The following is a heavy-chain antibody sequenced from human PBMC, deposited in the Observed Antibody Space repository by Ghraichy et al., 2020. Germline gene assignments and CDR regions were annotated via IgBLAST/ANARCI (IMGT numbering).Heavy chain of an antibody. J-gene: IGHJ3*02. Sequence: SETLSLTCTVSGGSISSYYWSWIRQPPGKGLEWIGYIYYSGSTNYNPSLKSRVTISVDTSKNQFSLKLSSVTAADTAVYYCARGIEWELLQVAFDIWGQGTMVTVSS. D-gene: IGHD1-26*01. V-gene: IGHV4-59*01. CDR3: ARGIEWELLQVAFDI. CDR1: GGSISSYY. CDR2: IYYSGST.